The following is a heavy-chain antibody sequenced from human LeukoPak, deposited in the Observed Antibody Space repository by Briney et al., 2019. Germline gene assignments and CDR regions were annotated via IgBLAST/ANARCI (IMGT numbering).Heavy chain of an antibody. CDR3: ASLRGAWDRNWFDP. D-gene: IGHD1-26*01. V-gene: IGHV4-34*01. J-gene: IGHJ5*02. CDR1: GGSFSGYY. Sequence: ETLSLTCAVYGGSFSGYYWSWIRQPPGKGLEWIGEINHSGSTNYNPSLKSRVTISVDTSKNQFSLKLSSVTAADTAVYYCASLRGAWDRNWFDPWGQGTLVAVSS. CDR2: INHSGST.